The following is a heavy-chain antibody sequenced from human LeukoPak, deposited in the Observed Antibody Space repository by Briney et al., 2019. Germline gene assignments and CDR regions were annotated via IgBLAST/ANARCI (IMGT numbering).Heavy chain of an antibody. V-gene: IGHV4-39*07. CDR1: GGSISSSSYY. D-gene: IGHD6-13*01. CDR3: AGLRAGAAAYYPIDY. CDR2: IYYSGST. J-gene: IGHJ4*02. Sequence: SETLSLTCTVSGGSISSSSYYWGWIRQPPGKGLEWIGSIYYSGSTYYNPSLKSRVTISVDTSKNQFSLKLSSVTAADTAVYYCAGLRAGAAAYYPIDYWGQGTLVTVSS.